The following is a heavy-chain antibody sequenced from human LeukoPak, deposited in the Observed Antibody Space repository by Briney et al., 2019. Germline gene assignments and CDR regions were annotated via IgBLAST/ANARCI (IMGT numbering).Heavy chain of an antibody. V-gene: IGHV1-24*01. D-gene: IGHD2-15*01. CDR3: ATPYCSGGSCYSLDY. J-gene: IGHJ4*02. CDR2: FDPEDGET. Sequence: GASVKVSCKVSGYTLTELSMHWVRQAPGKGLEWMGGFDPEDGETIYAQKFQGRVTMTGDTSTDTAYMELSSLRSEDTAVYYCATPYCSGGSCYSLDYWGQGTLVTVSS. CDR1: GYTLTELS.